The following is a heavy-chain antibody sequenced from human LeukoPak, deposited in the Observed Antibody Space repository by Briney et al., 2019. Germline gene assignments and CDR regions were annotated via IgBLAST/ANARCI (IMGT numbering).Heavy chain of an antibody. CDR2: ITSSSDTI. CDR1: GFTFSSYA. Sequence: GGSLRLSCAASGFTFSSYAMSWVRQAPGKGLEWVSYITSSSDTIYYADSVKGRFTISRDNAKETLYLQMSSLTVEDTAVYYCARDLGYYYYYMDVWGKGTTVTVSS. D-gene: IGHD7-27*01. CDR3: ARDLGYYYYYMDV. V-gene: IGHV3-48*01. J-gene: IGHJ6*03.